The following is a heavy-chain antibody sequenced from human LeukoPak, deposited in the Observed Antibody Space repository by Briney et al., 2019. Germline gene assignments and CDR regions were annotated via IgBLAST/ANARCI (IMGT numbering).Heavy chain of an antibody. J-gene: IGHJ4*02. Sequence: SETLSLTCTVPGGSISSYYWSWIRQPPGKGLEWIGYIYYNGSTNYNPSLKSRVTISVDTSKNQFSLKLSSVTAADTAVYYCARERGNWNSFDYWGQGTLVTVSS. V-gene: IGHV4-59*01. D-gene: IGHD1/OR15-1a*01. CDR1: GGSISSYY. CDR3: ARERGNWNSFDY. CDR2: IYYNGST.